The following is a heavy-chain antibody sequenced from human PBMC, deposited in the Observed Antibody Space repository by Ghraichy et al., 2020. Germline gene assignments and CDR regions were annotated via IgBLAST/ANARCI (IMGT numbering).Heavy chain of an antibody. CDR2: TSGSGGTT. J-gene: IGHJ4*02. D-gene: IGHD3-3*01. CDR1: GFMFSSNA. CDR3: AVWSIIDY. Sequence: SCAASGFMFSSNAMSWVRQAPGKGLEWVSFTSGSGGTTYYADSVKGRFTISRDNSKNTLFLQMNSLRAEDTAVYYCAVWSIIDYWGQGTLVTVSS. V-gene: IGHV3-23*01.